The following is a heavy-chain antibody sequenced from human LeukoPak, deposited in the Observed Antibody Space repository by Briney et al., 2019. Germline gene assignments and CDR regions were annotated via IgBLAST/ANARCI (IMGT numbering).Heavy chain of an antibody. CDR3: AHTNTIFGVVTPDY. Sequence: SGPTLVKPTQTLTLTCTFSGFSLRTSGVGVGWIRQPPGKALEWLALIYWNDDKRYSPSLKSRLTITKDTSKNQVVLTMTNMDPVDTATYYCAHTNTIFGVVTPDYWGQGTLVTVSS. V-gene: IGHV2-5*01. J-gene: IGHJ4*02. CDR1: GFSLRTSGVG. CDR2: IYWNDDK. D-gene: IGHD3-3*01.